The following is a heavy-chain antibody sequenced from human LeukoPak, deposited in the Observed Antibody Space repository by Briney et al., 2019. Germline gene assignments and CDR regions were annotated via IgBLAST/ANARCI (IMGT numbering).Heavy chain of an antibody. V-gene: IGHV1-69*06. CDR3: ASSTTDYDSLGIYYMDV. J-gene: IGHJ6*03. CDR1: GGTFTSYG. D-gene: IGHD3-16*01. CDR2: IIPIYGTT. Sequence: ASVKVSCKASGGTFTSYGISWVRQAPGQGLEWMGRIIPIYGTTNYAQQFQGRVTITADKSTNTVYMELSSLRSEETAIYYCASSTTDYDSLGIYYMDVWGKGTTVTVSS.